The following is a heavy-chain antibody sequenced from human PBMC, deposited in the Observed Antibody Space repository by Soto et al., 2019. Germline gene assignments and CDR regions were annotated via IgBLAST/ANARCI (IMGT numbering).Heavy chain of an antibody. CDR3: ARDGGQGRGVIGPF. J-gene: IGHJ4*01. Sequence: QVQLQASGPGLVRPSETLSLTCTGSGDSVNSENSYWNWIRQAPGTGPEWLGYIYYTGGTNYNPSLKSRATILLDPYANQFSLTLTSVTAADTAVYYCARDGGQGRGVIGPFWGRGILVTVSS. CDR2: IYYTGGT. D-gene: IGHD3-16*02. V-gene: IGHV4-61*01. CDR1: GDSVNSENSY.